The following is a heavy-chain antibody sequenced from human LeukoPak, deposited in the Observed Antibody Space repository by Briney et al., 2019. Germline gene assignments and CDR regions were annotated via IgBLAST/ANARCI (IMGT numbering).Heavy chain of an antibody. CDR1: GFTFSSYS. Sequence: GGSLRLSCAASGFTFSSYSFNWVGQAPGKGLEWVSCISSSTSYIYYADSVRGRFTISRDNAKNSLYLQMNSLRVEDTAVYYCARAPGYYGDPFDYWGQGTLVTVSS. V-gene: IGHV3-21*01. CDR2: ISSSTSYI. J-gene: IGHJ4*02. D-gene: IGHD4-17*01. CDR3: ARAPGYYGDPFDY.